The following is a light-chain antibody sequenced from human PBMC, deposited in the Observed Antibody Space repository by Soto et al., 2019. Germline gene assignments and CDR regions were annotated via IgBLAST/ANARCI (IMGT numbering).Light chain of an antibody. CDR1: SGDVGSYNY. J-gene: IGLJ2*01. CDR3: SSYTSSSLVV. Sequence: QSALTQPASVSGSPGQSISVSCTGSSGDVGSYNYVSWYQQHPGKAPKLMIYEVSNRPSGVSNRFSGSKSGNTASLTISGLQAEDEADYYCSSYTSSSLVVFGGGTKLTVL. V-gene: IGLV2-14*01. CDR2: EVS.